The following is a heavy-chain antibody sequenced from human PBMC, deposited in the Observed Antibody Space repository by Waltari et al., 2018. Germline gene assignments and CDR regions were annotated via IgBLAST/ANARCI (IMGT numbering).Heavy chain of an antibody. V-gene: IGHV4-34*01. J-gene: IGHJ5*02. D-gene: IGHD4-17*01. CDR3: ARARGTTANWFDP. CDR1: GGSFSGYY. Sequence: QVQLQQWGAGLLKPSETLSLTCAVYGGSFSGYYWSWIRQPPGKGLEWIGEINHSGSTNYNPSLKSRVTISVDTSKNQFSLKLCSVTAADTAVYYCARARGTTANWFDPWGQGTLVTVSS. CDR2: INHSGST.